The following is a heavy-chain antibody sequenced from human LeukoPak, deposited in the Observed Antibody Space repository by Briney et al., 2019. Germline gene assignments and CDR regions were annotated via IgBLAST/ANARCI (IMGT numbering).Heavy chain of an antibody. CDR1: GFTFSSYA. CDR2: ISGSGGST. D-gene: IGHD2-2*01. V-gene: IGHV3-23*01. CDR3: AKEGADCSSTICYGLDV. Sequence: GGSLRLSCAASGFTFSSYAMSWVRQAPGKGLEWVSAISGSGGSTYYADSVKGRFTISRDNSKNTLYLQMNSLRAEDTAVYYCAKEGADCSSTICYGLDVWGQGTTVTVSS. J-gene: IGHJ6*02.